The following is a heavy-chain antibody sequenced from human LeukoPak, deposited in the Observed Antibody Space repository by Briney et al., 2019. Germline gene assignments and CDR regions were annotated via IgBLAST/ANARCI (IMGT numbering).Heavy chain of an antibody. CDR1: GFTFNSYA. CDR3: AKDTSIGRYCTNGVCSPFDY. J-gene: IGHJ4*02. V-gene: IGHV3-23*01. D-gene: IGHD2-8*01. Sequence: GGSLRLSCAASGFTFNSYAMSWVRQAPGKGLEWVSAISDTGAHTYHADSVKGRFTISRDDSRSTLYLQMNSLRAEDTALYYCAKDTSIGRYCTNGVCSPFDYWGQGALVTVSS. CDR2: ISDTGAHT.